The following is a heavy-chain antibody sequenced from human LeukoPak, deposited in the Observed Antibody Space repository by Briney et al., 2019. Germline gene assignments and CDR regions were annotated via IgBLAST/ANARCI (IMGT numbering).Heavy chain of an antibody. Sequence: PGGSLRLSCAASGFSFSSHAMSWVRQAPGKRLEWVSAISGSGGDTYYADSVKGRFTISRDNSKNTLYLQLNSLRAEDTAIYYCAKALSSPYYYYYMDVRGKGTTVTVSS. CDR1: GFSFSSHA. J-gene: IGHJ6*03. V-gene: IGHV3-23*01. CDR2: ISGSGGDT. D-gene: IGHD3-16*02. CDR3: AKALSSPYYYYYMDV.